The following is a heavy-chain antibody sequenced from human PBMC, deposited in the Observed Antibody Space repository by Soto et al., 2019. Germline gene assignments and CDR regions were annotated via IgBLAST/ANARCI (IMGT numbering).Heavy chain of an antibody. CDR3: AKVLGLGYCSGGSCYPFDY. J-gene: IGHJ4*02. CDR2: ISGSGGST. Sequence: EVQLLESGGGLVQPGGSLRLSWVASGFTFSSFVMTWVRQAPGKGLEWVSSISGSGGSTYYADSVKGRFTVSRDNSKNTLDLQMNSLRAEDTAVYYCAKVLGLGYCSGGSCYPFDYWGQGTLVIVSS. V-gene: IGHV3-23*01. D-gene: IGHD2-15*01. CDR1: GFTFSSFV.